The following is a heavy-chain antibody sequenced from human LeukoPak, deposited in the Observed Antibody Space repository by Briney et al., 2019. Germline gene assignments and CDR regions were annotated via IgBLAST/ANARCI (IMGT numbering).Heavy chain of an antibody. Sequence: SETLSLTCAVSGGSFSGYYWSLIRQPPGTGLEWIGEINHSGSTNYNPHLKSRVTISVDTSNNQFSLKLSSVTAADTAVYYCASARRGYYYDSSGPHPYFQHWGQGTLVTVSS. CDR1: GGSFSGYY. J-gene: IGHJ1*01. CDR3: ASARRGYYYDSSGPHPYFQH. V-gene: IGHV4-34*01. CDR2: INHSGST. D-gene: IGHD3-22*01.